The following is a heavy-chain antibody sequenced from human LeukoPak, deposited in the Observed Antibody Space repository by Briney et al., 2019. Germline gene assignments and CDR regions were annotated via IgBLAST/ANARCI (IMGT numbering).Heavy chain of an antibody. CDR3: ARTARHLDY. Sequence: PGGSLRLSCAASGFTFSSYNMNWVRQAPGKGLEWVSYISDSSTTIYYADSVRGRFTISRDNAKNLLYLQMNDLRLEDTAVYYCARTARHLDYWGQGTLVTVSS. CDR1: GFTFSSYN. V-gene: IGHV3-48*04. D-gene: IGHD5-18*01. J-gene: IGHJ4*02. CDR2: ISDSSTTI.